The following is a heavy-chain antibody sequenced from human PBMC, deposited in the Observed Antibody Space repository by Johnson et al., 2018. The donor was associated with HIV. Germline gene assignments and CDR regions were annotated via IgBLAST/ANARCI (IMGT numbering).Heavy chain of an antibody. CDR1: GFTFSSYA. D-gene: IGHD3-22*01. CDR3: ARDTDYYDSSGYVGSAFDI. J-gene: IGHJ3*02. CDR2: ISGSGGST. Sequence: VQLVESGGGVVQPGRSLRLSCAASGFTFSSYAMSWVRQAPGKGLEWVSAISGSGGSTYYADSVKGRFTISRDNSKNTAYLQMNSLRAEDTALYYCARDTDYYDSSGYVGSAFDIWGQGTMVTVSS. V-gene: IGHV3-23*04.